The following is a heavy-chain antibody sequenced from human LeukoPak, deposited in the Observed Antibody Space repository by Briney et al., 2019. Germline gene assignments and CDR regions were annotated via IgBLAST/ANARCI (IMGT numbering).Heavy chain of an antibody. CDR2: INWNGGST. V-gene: IGHV3-20*04. Sequence: GGSLRLSCAASGFTFDDYGMSWVRQAPGKGLEWVSGINWNGGSTGYADSVKGRFTISRDNAKNSLYLQMNSLRAEDTALYYCARVSGIAAAGTFDAFDIWGQGTMVTVSS. CDR1: GFTFDDYG. CDR3: ARVSGIAAAGTFDAFDI. J-gene: IGHJ3*02. D-gene: IGHD6-13*01.